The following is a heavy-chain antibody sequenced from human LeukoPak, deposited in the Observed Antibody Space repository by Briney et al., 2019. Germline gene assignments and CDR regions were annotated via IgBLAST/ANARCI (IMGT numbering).Heavy chain of an antibody. CDR3: AKDQLSVGATTFNFDY. D-gene: IGHD1-26*01. V-gene: IGHV3-23*01. J-gene: IGHJ4*02. CDR2: ISGSGGST. CDR1: GFTFSSYA. Sequence: PGGPLRLSCAASGFTFSSYAMSWVRQAPGKGLEWVSAISGSGGSTYYADSVKGRFTISRDNSKNTLYLQMNSLRAEDTAVYYCAKDQLSVGATTFNFDYWGQGTLVTVSS.